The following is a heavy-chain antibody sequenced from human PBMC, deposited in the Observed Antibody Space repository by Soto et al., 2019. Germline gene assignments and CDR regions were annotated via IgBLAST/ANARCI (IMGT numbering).Heavy chain of an antibody. Sequence: QVQLQESGPGLVKPSGTLSLTCAVSSGSISSSNWWSWVRQPPGKGLEWIGEIYHSGSTNYNPSLKSRVTISVDKSKNQFALKLSSVTAADTAVYYFARGLSYSSGWSDSYYYYYYIDVWGKGTTVTVSS. CDR2: IYHSGST. J-gene: IGHJ6*03. D-gene: IGHD6-19*01. CDR3: ARGLSYSSGWSDSYYYYYYIDV. V-gene: IGHV4-4*02. CDR1: SGSISSSNW.